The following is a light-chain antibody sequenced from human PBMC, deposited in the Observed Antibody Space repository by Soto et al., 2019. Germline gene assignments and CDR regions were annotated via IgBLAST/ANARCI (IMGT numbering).Light chain of an antibody. CDR2: DVS. J-gene: IGLJ1*01. V-gene: IGLV2-14*03. CDR3: SSYTSSSTLGV. CDR1: SSDVGGYNY. Sequence: QSVLTQPASVSGSPGQSITISCTGTSSDVGGYNYVSWYQQLPGKAPKLMIYDVSNRPSGVSDRFSGSKSGNTASLTISGFQAEDEADYYCSSYTSSSTLGVFGTGTKVTVL.